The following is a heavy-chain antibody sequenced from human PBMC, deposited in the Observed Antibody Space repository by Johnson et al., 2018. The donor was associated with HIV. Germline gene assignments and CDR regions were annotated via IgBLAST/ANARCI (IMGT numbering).Heavy chain of an antibody. V-gene: IGHV3-66*04. J-gene: IGHJ3*01. CDR3: ARLLMRGPYYYETGGYYL. CDR2: IYRGGST. Sequence: VQLVEYGGGVVQPGRSLRLSCAASGFTFSSYAMHWVRQAPGKGLEWVAVIYRGGSTYYADYVKGRFTISRDNSKNTLYLQMNSLRAEDTAVYYCARLLMRGPYYYETGGYYLWGQGTMVTVSS. D-gene: IGHD3-22*01. CDR1: GFTFSSYA.